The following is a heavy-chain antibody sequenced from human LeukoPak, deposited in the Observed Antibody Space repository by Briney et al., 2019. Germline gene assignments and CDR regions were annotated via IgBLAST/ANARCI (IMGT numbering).Heavy chain of an antibody. CDR2: FYYSGST. CDR1: GGSISSGDYY. Sequence: TSETLSLTCTVSGGSISSGDYYWSWIRQPPGKGLEWIGYFYYSGSTYYNPSLKSRVTISVDTSKNQFSLKLSSVTAADTAVYYCARVSGPYGDYYVDYWGQGTLVTVSS. CDR3: ARVSGPYGDYYVDY. V-gene: IGHV4-30-4*01. D-gene: IGHD4-17*01. J-gene: IGHJ4*02.